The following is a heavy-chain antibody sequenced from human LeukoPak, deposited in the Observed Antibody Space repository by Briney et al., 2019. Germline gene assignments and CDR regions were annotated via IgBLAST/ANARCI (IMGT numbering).Heavy chain of an antibody. CDR1: GFIFSHYW. V-gene: IGHV3-7*01. Sequence: GGSLRLSCAASGFIFSHYWMALVRQAPGKGLEWVANIKHDGSEKNYVESVRGRFTISRDNAKNLVYLQMISLRVEDTAVYYCARDPDGPDYWGQGTLVAVSS. D-gene: IGHD5-24*01. CDR3: ARDPDGPDY. J-gene: IGHJ4*02. CDR2: IKHDGSEK.